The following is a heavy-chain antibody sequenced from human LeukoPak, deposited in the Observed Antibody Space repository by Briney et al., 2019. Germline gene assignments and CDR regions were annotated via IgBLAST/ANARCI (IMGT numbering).Heavy chain of an antibody. D-gene: IGHD2-8*01. V-gene: IGHV1-69*13. Sequence: GASVKVSCKASGGTFSSYAISWVRQAPGQGLEWMGGIIPIFGTANYAQKFQGRVTITADESTSTAYMELSSLRSEDTAVYYCARDQVVMDYYGMDVWGQGTTVTVSS. CDR1: GGTFSSYA. J-gene: IGHJ6*02. CDR2: IIPIFGTA. CDR3: ARDQVVMDYYGMDV.